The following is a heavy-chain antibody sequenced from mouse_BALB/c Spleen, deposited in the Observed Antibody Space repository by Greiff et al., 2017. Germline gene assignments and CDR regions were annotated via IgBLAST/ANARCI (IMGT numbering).Heavy chain of an antibody. V-gene: IGHV5-9-4*01. CDR3: ARGSYDGYYDAMDY. CDR1: GFTFSSYA. CDR2: ISSGGSYT. J-gene: IGHJ4*01. D-gene: IGHD2-3*01. Sequence: EVHLVESGGGLVKPGGSLKLSCAASGFTFSSYAMSWVRQSPEKRLEWVAEISSGGSYTYYPDTVTGRFTISRDNAKNTLYLEMSSLRSEDTAMYYCARGSYDGYYDAMDYWGQGTSVTVSS.